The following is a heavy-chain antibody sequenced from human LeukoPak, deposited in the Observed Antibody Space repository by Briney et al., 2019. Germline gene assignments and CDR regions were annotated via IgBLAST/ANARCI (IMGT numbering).Heavy chain of an antibody. CDR3: AKEKQDTIFGVVINYYGMDV. D-gene: IGHD3-3*01. CDR1: GFTFSSYA. CDR2: ISGSGGST. V-gene: IGHV3-23*01. Sequence: PGGSLRLSCAASGFTFSSYAMSWVRQAPGKGLEWVSAISGSGGSTYCADSVKGRFTISRDNSKNTLYLQMNSLRAEDTAVYYCAKEKQDTIFGVVINYYGMDVWGQGTTVTVSS. J-gene: IGHJ6*02.